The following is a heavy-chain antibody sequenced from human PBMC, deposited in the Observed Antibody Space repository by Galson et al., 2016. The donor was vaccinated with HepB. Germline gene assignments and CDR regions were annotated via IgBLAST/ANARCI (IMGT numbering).Heavy chain of an antibody. CDR2: IDPSDSYT. D-gene: IGHD1-26*01. J-gene: IGHJ2*01. V-gene: IGHV5-10-1*01. CDR3: ASRPVSSGRYFDWYFDL. CDR1: GYSFTSYW. Sequence: QSGAEVKKPGESLKISCKASGYSFTSYWINWVRRMPGKGLEWMGRIDPSDSYTTYSPSFQGHVTISADKSISTAYLHLNSLKASDTAIYYCASRPVSSGRYFDWYFDLWGRGTPVTVSS.